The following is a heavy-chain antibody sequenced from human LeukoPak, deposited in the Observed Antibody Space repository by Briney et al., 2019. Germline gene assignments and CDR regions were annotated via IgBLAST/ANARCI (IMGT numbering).Heavy chain of an antibody. CDR1: GFTFSVYW. CDR3: ARSALDY. Sequence: PGGSLRLSCTASGFTFSVYWMHWVRHEPGKGLVWVSLINRVGSTTTYADSVKGRFTISRDNAKNTLYLQMNGLRVEDTAVYYCARSALDYWGQGTLVTVSS. D-gene: IGHD3-3*02. J-gene: IGHJ4*02. CDR2: INRVGSTT. V-gene: IGHV3-74*03.